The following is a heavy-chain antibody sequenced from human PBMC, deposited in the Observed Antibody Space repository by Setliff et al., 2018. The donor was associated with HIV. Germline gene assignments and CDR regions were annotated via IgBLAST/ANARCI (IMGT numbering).Heavy chain of an antibody. CDR3: AGHRYSSSINWFDP. Sequence: PSETLSLTCNVSGFSFRNSFYNWGWIRHPPGKGLEWIGTIYNSGTTYYNPSLKSRVTMSIDTSQNQFSLNLTSVTATDTAVYYCAGHRYSSSINWFDPWGQGTLVTVSS. V-gene: IGHV4-39*01. CDR1: GFSFRNSFYN. CDR2: IYNSGTT. D-gene: IGHD6-13*01. J-gene: IGHJ5*02.